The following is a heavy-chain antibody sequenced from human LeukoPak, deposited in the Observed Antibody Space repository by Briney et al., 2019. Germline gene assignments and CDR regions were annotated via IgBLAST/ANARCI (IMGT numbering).Heavy chain of an antibody. J-gene: IGHJ6*02. Sequence: GGSLRLSCTASGFTFGDYAMSWVRQAPGKGVEGVGFIRRKDYGGTTEYAACGRGRFTIARDESKSNAYLQMNSLKTEDTAVYYWTRGPIQRWLHNGMDFWGQGTTVTVSS. CDR1: GFTFGDYA. D-gene: IGHD5-18*01. V-gene: IGHV3-49*04. CDR2: IRRKDYGGTT. CDR3: TRGPIQRWLHNGMDF.